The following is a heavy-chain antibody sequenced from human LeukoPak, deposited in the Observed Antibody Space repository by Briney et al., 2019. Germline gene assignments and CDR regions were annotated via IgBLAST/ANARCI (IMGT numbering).Heavy chain of an antibody. CDR1: GGSFSGYY. D-gene: IGHD4-23*01. CDR2: ISHSGST. Sequence: SETLSLTCAVYGGSFSGYYWSWIRQPPGKGLEWIGEISHSGSTNYNPSLKSRVTISVDTSKNQFSLKLSSVTAADTAVYYCARPNYGGNSENWFDPWGQGTLVTVSS. CDR3: ARPNYGGNSENWFDP. V-gene: IGHV4-34*01. J-gene: IGHJ5*02.